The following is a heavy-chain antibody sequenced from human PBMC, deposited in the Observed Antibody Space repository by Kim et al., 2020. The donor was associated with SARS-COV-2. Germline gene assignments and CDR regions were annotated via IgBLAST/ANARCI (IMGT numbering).Heavy chain of an antibody. Sequence: AQKFQGRVTMTRNTSISTAYMELSSLRSEDTAVYYCASTGWSYGPLRMDVWGQGTTVTVSS. D-gene: IGHD5-18*01. J-gene: IGHJ6*02. V-gene: IGHV1-8*01. CDR3: ASTGWSYGPLRMDV.